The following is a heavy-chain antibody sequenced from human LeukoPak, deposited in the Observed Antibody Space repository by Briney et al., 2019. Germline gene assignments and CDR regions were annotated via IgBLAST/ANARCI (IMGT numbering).Heavy chain of an antibody. CDR2: IYYSGST. CDR1: GGSIVSGSYY. D-gene: IGHD2-2*02. CDR3: PVPAATPSFDY. Sequence: PSETLSLTCSVSGGSIVSGSYYWGWIRQPPGKGLEWIGSIYYSGSTYYNPSLKSRVTISVDTSKNQFSLKLSSVTAADTAVYYCPVPAATPSFDYWGQGPRVTVPS. V-gene: IGHV4-39*07. J-gene: IGHJ4*02.